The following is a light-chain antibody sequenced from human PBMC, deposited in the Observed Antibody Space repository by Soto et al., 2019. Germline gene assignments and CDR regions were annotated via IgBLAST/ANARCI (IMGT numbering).Light chain of an antibody. V-gene: IGLV2-14*01. CDR3: SSYTRSSTLRV. CDR2: DVS. J-gene: IGLJ2*01. CDR1: SSDVGGYNY. Sequence: QSALTQPASVSGSPGQSITISCTGTSSDVGGYNYVSWYQQHPGKAPKVMIHDVSNRPSGVSNRFSGSKSGKTASLTISGLQAEDEADYYCSSYTRSSTLRVFGGGTKLTVL.